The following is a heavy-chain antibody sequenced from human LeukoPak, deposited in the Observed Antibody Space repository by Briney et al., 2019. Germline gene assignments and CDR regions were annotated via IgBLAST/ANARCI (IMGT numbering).Heavy chain of an antibody. Sequence: PSETLSLTCTLSGTSITSGGYYWSWVRQHPGQGLEWIGHVYYSGNTHFNPSLESRLTMSVDPCEHQFCLNLTSVTAADTAVYYCARLGAAYALDIWGQGTVVTVSS. CDR3: ARLGAAYALDI. CDR1: GTSITSGGYY. D-gene: IGHD1-26*01. CDR2: VYYSGNT. V-gene: IGHV4-31*03. J-gene: IGHJ3*02.